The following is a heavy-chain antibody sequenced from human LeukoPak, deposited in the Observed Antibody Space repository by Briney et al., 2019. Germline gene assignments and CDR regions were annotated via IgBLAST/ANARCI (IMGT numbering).Heavy chain of an antibody. J-gene: IGHJ4*02. V-gene: IGHV3-7*03. Sequence: GGSLRLSCAASGFTFSSYWMSWVRQAPGKGLEWVANIKQDGSEKYYVDSVKGRFTISRDNAKNSLYLQMNSLRAEDTAVYYCASDSGSYSPDYWGQGTLVTVSS. CDR1: GFTFSSYW. CDR3: ASDSGSYSPDY. D-gene: IGHD1-26*01. CDR2: IKQDGSEK.